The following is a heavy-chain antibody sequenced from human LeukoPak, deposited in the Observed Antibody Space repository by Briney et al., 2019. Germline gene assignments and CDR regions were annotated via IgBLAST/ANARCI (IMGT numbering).Heavy chain of an antibody. J-gene: IGHJ3*02. D-gene: IGHD5-18*01. CDR3: ARDRGHTGAFDI. CDR2: IYYSGST. V-gene: IGHV4-39*07. CDR1: GGSISSSSYY. Sequence: SETLSLTCTVSGGSISSSSYYWGWIRQPPGKGLEWIGSIYYSGSTNYNPSLKSRVTISVDTSKNQFSLKLSSVTAADTAVYYCARDRGHTGAFDIWGQGTMVTVSS.